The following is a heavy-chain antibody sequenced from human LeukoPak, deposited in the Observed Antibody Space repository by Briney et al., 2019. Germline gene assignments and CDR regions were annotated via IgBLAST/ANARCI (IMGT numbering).Heavy chain of an antibody. V-gene: IGHV4-59*08. Sequence: SETLSLTCTVSGGSITTYYWSWIRQPPGKGLEWIGYIYDGGSTNYNPSLKSRVTISVDTSKNQFSLKLSSVTAADTAVYYCARVTTMVRGAWAFDIWGQGTMVTVSS. CDR1: GGSITTYY. CDR3: ARVTTMVRGAWAFDI. J-gene: IGHJ3*02. CDR2: IYDGGST. D-gene: IGHD3-10*01.